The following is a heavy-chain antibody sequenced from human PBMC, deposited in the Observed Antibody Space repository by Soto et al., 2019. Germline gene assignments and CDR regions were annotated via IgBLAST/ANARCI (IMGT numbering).Heavy chain of an antibody. D-gene: IGHD1-26*01. Sequence: VASVKVSCKASGGTFSSYAISWVRQAPGQGLEWMGGIIPIFGTANYAQKFQGRVTITADESTSTAYMELSSLRSEDTAVYYCARFGSSGRGNDAFDIWGQGTMVTVSS. V-gene: IGHV1-69*13. CDR1: GGTFSSYA. J-gene: IGHJ3*02. CDR2: IIPIFGTA. CDR3: ARFGSSGRGNDAFDI.